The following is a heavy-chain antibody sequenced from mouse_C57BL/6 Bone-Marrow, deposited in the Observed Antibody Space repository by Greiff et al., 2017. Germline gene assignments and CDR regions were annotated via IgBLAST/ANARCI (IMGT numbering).Heavy chain of an antibody. D-gene: IGHD1-1*01. Sequence: QVTLKESGPGILQPSQTLSLTCSFSGFSLSTFGMGVGWIRQPSGKGLEWLAHIWWDDDKYYNPALKSRLTISKDTSKNKVFLKIANVDTADTATYYCARKRGRYYGSDYFDYWGQGTTLTVSS. J-gene: IGHJ2*01. CDR3: ARKRGRYYGSDYFDY. CDR2: IWWDDDK. CDR1: GFSLSTFGMG. V-gene: IGHV8-8*01.